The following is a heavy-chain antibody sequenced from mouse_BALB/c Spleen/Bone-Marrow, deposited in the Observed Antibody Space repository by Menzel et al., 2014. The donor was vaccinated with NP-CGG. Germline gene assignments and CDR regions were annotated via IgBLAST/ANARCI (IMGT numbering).Heavy chain of an antibody. Sequence: QVQLQQSGAELVKPGASVKLSCKASGYTFTNYWMHWVKQRPGQGLEWIGETDPSDSYSNYNQNFKGKATLTVDKSSSTAYMQLTSLTSEDSAVYYCARGVLYYYAMDYWGQGTSVTVSS. V-gene: IGHV1-69*02. D-gene: IGHD6-5*01. J-gene: IGHJ4*01. CDR3: ARGVLYYYAMDY. CDR1: GYTFTNYW. CDR2: TDPSDSYS.